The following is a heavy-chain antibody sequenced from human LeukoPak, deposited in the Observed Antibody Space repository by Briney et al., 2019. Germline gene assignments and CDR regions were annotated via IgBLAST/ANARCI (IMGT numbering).Heavy chain of an antibody. V-gene: IGHV1-3*03. J-gene: IGHJ4*02. D-gene: IGHD4-23*01. Sequence: ASVKVPCKASGYTFTNYAIHWMRQAPGHRLEWMGWITADDGDTKYSEDLQDRVTITSDTSASTVYMELSSLTSEDMAVYYCAKEGLTVGTPRNYFDYWGQGTLVTVSS. CDR3: AKEGLTVGTPRNYFDY. CDR2: ITADDGDT. CDR1: GYTFTNYA.